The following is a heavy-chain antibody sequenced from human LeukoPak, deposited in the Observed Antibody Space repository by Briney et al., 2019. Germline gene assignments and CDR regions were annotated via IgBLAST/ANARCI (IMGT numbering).Heavy chain of an antibody. Sequence: TSSETLSLTCTVSGGSISSGSYYWSWIRQPAGKGLEWIGRIYTSGSTNYNPSLKSRVTISVDTSKNRFSLKLSSVTAADTAVYYCARSERHYYYYYMDVWGKGTTVTVSS. CDR1: GGSISSGSYY. CDR2: IYTSGST. V-gene: IGHV4-61*02. J-gene: IGHJ6*03. CDR3: ARSERHYYYYYMDV.